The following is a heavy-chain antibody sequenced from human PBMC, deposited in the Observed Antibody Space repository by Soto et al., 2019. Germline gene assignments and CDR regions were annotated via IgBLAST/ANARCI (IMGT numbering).Heavy chain of an antibody. CDR1: GYTFTGYY. V-gene: IGHV1-2*02. D-gene: IGHD3-22*01. CDR3: AKDYYDSSGYDNWFDP. J-gene: IGHJ5*02. Sequence: ASVKVSCKASGYTFTGYYMHWLRQAPGQGLEWMGWINPNSGGTNYAQRFQGRATMTRDTSISTAYMELSRLRSDDTAVYYCAKDYYDSSGYDNWFDPWGQGTLVTVSS. CDR2: INPNSGGT.